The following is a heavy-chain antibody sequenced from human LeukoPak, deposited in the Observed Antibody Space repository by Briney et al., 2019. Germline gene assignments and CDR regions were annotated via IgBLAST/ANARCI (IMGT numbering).Heavy chain of an antibody. CDR3: ARAYYGSARGAFDI. V-gene: IGHV7-4-1*02. J-gene: IGHJ3*02. D-gene: IGHD3-10*01. CDR2: INTSTGNP. CDR1: GYTFTSYA. Sequence: GASVKVSCKASGYTFTSYAMNWVRQVPGQGLEWMGWINTSTGNPTYAQGFTGRFVFSLDTSVSTAYLQISSLKAEDTAVYYCARAYYGSARGAFDIWGQGTMVTVSS.